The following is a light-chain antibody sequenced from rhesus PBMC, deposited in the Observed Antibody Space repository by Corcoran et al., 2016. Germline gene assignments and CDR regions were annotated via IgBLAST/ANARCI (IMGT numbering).Light chain of an antibody. CDR3: QQDYSGPLT. J-gene: IGKJ4*01. CDR2: GAS. CDR1: QSVSSS. V-gene: IGKV3-42*01. Sequence: IVMTQSPATLSLSPGERATLSCRASQSVSSSLAWYQQQPGKAPTFLIYGASNRATGIPDRFSGRGSGSEVTLTISSLEPEDVGVYYCQQDYSGPLTFGGGTKVELK.